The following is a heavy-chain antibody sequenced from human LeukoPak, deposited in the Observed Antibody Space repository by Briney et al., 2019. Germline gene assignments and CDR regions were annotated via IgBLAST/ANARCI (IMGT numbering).Heavy chain of an antibody. CDR2: IHPNSGGT. Sequence: GASVKVSCKASGYTFTGYYLYWVRQAPGQGLEWMGWIHPNSGGTNYAQKFQGRVTMTRDTSISTAYMELSSLRSDDTAVYFCARLASVPGWGQGTLVTVSS. CDR1: GYTFTGYY. D-gene: IGHD6-19*01. CDR3: ARLASVPG. V-gene: IGHV1-2*02. J-gene: IGHJ1*01.